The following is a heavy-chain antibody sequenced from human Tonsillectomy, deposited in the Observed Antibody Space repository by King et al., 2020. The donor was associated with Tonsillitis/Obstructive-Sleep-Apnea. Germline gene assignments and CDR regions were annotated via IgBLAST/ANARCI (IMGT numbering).Heavy chain of an antibody. D-gene: IGHD6-25*01. CDR2: LWYDGTNK. Sequence: VQLVESGGGVVQPGRSLRLSCAASGFTFSSHGMHWVRQAPGKGLEWVAVLWYDGTNKYYADSVKGRFTISRDSSKNTLFLKMNSLRAEDTAVYYCARVSGYFEGWFDPWGRGTLVTVSS. V-gene: IGHV3-33*01. J-gene: IGHJ5*02. CDR1: GFTFSSHG. CDR3: ARVSGYFEGWFDP.